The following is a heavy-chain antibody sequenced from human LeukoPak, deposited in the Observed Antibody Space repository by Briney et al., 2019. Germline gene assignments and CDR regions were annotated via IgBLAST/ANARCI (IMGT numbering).Heavy chain of an antibody. Sequence: PSETLSLTCAVYGGSFSGYYWSWIRQPPGKGLEWIGEINHSGSTNYNPSLKSRVTISVDTSKNQFSLKLSSVTAADTAVYCCARGKSGSSTSYYYYGMDVWGQGTTVTVSS. CDR1: GGSFSGYY. CDR2: INHSGST. J-gene: IGHJ6*02. V-gene: IGHV4-34*01. CDR3: ARGKSGSSTSYYYYGMDV. D-gene: IGHD1-26*01.